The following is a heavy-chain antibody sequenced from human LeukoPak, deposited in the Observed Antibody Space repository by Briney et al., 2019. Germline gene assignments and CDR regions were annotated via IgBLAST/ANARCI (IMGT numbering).Heavy chain of an antibody. Sequence: RASVKVSCKASGYTFTGYYMHWVRQAPGQGLEWMGWINPNSGGTNYAQKFQGRVTMTRDTSISTAYMELSGLRSDDTAVYYCARDWIVSSSGPNWFDPWGQGTLVTVSS. J-gene: IGHJ5*02. V-gene: IGHV1-2*02. CDR2: INPNSGGT. CDR3: ARDWIVSSSGPNWFDP. CDR1: GYTFTGYY. D-gene: IGHD6-6*01.